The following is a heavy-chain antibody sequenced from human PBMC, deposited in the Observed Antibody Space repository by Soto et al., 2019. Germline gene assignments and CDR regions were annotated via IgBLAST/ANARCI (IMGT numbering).Heavy chain of an antibody. CDR2: ISSSSSYI. J-gene: IGHJ6*02. V-gene: IGHV3-21*01. CDR1: GFTFSSYS. CDR3: ARDLESSIVGALYYYYGMDV. Sequence: EVQLVESGGGLVKPGGSLRLSCAAYGFTFSSYSMNWVRQPPGKGLEWVSSISSSSSYIYYADSVKGRFTISRDNAKNSLYLQMNSLRAEDTAVYYCARDLESSIVGALYYYYGMDVWGQGSTVTVSS. D-gene: IGHD1-26*01.